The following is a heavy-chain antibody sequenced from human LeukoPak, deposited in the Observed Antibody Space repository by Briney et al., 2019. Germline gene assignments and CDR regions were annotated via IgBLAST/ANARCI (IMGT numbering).Heavy chain of an antibody. V-gene: IGHV1-3*01. CDR3: ARMGGYYDSSGYYPDAFDI. D-gene: IGHD3-22*01. J-gene: IGHJ3*02. CDR2: INAGSGNT. Sequence: ASVKVSCKASGYTFTSYAMHWVRQAPGQRLEWMGWINAGSGNTKYSQKFQGRVTITRDTSASTAYMELSSLRSEDTAVYYCARMGGYYDSSGYYPDAFDIWGQGTMVTVSS. CDR1: GYTFTSYA.